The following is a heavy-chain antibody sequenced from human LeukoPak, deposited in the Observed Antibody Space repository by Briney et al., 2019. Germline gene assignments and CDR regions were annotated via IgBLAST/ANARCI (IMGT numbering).Heavy chain of an antibody. D-gene: IGHD2-15*01. V-gene: IGHV4-34*01. Sequence: LSETPSLTCAVYGGSFSGYYWSWIRQPPGKGLEWIGEINHSGSTNYNPSLKSRVTISVDTSKNQFSLKLSSVTAADTAVYYCASYRSGHFDYWGQGTLVTVSS. CDR2: INHSGST. CDR1: GGSFSGYY. J-gene: IGHJ4*02. CDR3: ASYRSGHFDY.